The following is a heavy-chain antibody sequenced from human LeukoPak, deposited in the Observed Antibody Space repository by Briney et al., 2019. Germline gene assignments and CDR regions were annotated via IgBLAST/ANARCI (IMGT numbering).Heavy chain of an antibody. CDR2: IYYSGST. D-gene: IGHD6-6*01. V-gene: IGHV4-39*07. Sequence: SETLSLTCTVSGGSISSSSYYWGWIRQPPGKGLEWIGSIYYSGSTYYNPSLKSRVTISVDTSKNQFSLKLSSVTAADTAVYYCARESRYSSSSHINWFDPWGQGTLVTVSS. CDR1: GGSISSSSYY. J-gene: IGHJ5*02. CDR3: ARESRYSSSSHINWFDP.